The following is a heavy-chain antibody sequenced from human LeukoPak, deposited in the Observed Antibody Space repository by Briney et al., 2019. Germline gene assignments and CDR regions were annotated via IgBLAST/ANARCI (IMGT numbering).Heavy chain of an antibody. Sequence: GASVKVSCKASGYTFTGYYMHWVRQAPEQGLEWMGWINPNSGGTNYAQKFQGRVTMTRDTSISTAYMELSRLRSDDTAVYYCAREEYSYGYFDYWGQGTLVTVSS. CDR3: AREEYSYGYFDY. CDR1: GYTFTGYY. D-gene: IGHD5-18*01. J-gene: IGHJ4*02. V-gene: IGHV1-2*02. CDR2: INPNSGGT.